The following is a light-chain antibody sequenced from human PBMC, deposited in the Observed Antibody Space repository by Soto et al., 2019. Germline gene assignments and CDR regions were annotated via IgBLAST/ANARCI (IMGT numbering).Light chain of an antibody. CDR1: QSINKY. CDR3: QHYNSYSEA. V-gene: IGKV1-5*01. J-gene: IGKJ1*01. CDR2: TAS. Sequence: DIQMTQSPSSLSASVGDRVTITCRASQSINKYLHWYQQKPGKAPKLLIYTASSLESGVPSRFSGSGSGTDFTLTISSLQPDDFATYYCQHYNSYSEAFGQGTKVDIK.